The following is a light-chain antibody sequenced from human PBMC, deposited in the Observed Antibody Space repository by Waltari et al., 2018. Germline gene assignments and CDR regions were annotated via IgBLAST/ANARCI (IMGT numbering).Light chain of an antibody. Sequence: SYELTQPSSVSVSPGQTARITCSGAVLAKKYARWFQQKPGQAPVLVIYKDSERPSGIPERFSGSSSGTTVTLTISGAQVEDEADYYCYSAADKVVFGGGTKLTVL. CDR3: YSAADKVV. J-gene: IGLJ2*01. V-gene: IGLV3-27*01. CDR1: VLAKKY. CDR2: KDS.